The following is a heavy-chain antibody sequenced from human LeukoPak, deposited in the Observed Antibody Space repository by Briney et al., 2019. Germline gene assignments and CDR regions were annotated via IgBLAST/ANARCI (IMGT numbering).Heavy chain of an antibody. Sequence: PGGSLRLSCAASGFTFSSYSMNWVRQAPGKGLEWVSSISSSSSYIYYADSVKGRLTISRDNAKNSLYLQMNSLRAEDTAVYYCARDRGYGGSYHGLDYWGQGTLVTVSS. D-gene: IGHD1-26*01. CDR3: ARDRGYGGSYHGLDY. V-gene: IGHV3-21*01. CDR2: ISSSSSYI. J-gene: IGHJ4*02. CDR1: GFTFSSYS.